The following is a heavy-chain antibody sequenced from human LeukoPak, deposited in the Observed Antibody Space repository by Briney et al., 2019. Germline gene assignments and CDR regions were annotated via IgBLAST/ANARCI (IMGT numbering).Heavy chain of an antibody. CDR2: TKSHTDGGTT. D-gene: IGHD1-26*01. Sequence: GGSLRLSCAASGFTFSNAWMNWVRQAPGKGLEWVGRTKSHTDGGTTDYAAPVKGRFTISRDDSKSTLYLQMNSLKTEDTAVYYCTTIGGIVGATSADYWGQGTLVTVSS. CDR3: TTIGGIVGATSADY. CDR1: GFTFSNAW. V-gene: IGHV3-15*07. J-gene: IGHJ4*02.